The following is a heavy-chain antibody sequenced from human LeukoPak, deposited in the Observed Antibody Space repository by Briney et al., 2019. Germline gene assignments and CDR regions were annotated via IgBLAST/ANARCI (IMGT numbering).Heavy chain of an antibody. D-gene: IGHD3-22*01. J-gene: IGHJ4*02. CDR3: ASPGGKGRSGYYNY. V-gene: IGHV4-34*01. CDR2: INHSGST. CDR1: GGSFSGYY. Sequence: SETLSLTCAVYGGSFSGYYWSWIRQPPGKGLEWIGEINHSGSTNYNPSLKSRVTISVDTSKNQFSLKLSSVTAADTAVYYCASPGGKGRSGYYNYWGQGTLVTVSS.